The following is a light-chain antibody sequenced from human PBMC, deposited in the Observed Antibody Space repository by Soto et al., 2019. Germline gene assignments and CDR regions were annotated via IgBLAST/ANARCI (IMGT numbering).Light chain of an antibody. V-gene: IGLV2-8*01. CDR1: SSDVGGYNY. CDR3: SSYAGSNNFV. CDR2: EVS. Sequence: QSVLTQPPSASGSPGQSVTISCTGTSSDVGGYNYVSWYQQHPGKAPKLMIYEVSKRPSGVPDRFSGSKSGNTASLTVSGLQAEDDVDYYCSSYAGSNNFVFGTGTKLTVL. J-gene: IGLJ1*01.